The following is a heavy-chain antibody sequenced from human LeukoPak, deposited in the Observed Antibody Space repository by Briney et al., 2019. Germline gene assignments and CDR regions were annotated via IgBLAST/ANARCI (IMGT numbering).Heavy chain of an antibody. J-gene: IGHJ4*02. V-gene: IGHV3-23*01. CDR3: AKLNQVGATRYFDY. Sequence: PGGSLRLSCAASGLTFSTYAMSWVRQAPGKGLEWLSALSGRGRDTYYADSVKGRFTISRDESKNTLYLQMNSLRAEDTAVYYCAKLNQVGATRYFDYWGQGTLVTVSS. CDR2: LSGRGRDT. D-gene: IGHD1-26*01. CDR1: GLTFSTYA.